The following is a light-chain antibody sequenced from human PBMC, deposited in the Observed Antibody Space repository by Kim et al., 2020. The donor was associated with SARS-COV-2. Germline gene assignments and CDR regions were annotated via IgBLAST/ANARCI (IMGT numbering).Light chain of an antibody. CDR2: AAS. J-gene: IGKJ3*01. CDR3: QQSYITPFS. Sequence: DIQMTQSPSSLSASVGDRVTITCRTSQSISSHLNWYHQKPGRAPKLLIYAASTLQGGVPSRFSGSGSETDFTLTISSLQPEDFATYFCQQSYITPFSFGPGTKVDIK. CDR1: QSISSH. V-gene: IGKV1-39*01.